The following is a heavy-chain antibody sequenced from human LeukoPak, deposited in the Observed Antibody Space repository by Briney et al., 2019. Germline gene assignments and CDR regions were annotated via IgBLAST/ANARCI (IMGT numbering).Heavy chain of an antibody. J-gene: IGHJ4*02. CDR2: IYYSGST. V-gene: IGHV4-31*03. D-gene: IGHD6-19*01. Sequence: PSETLSLTCTVSGGSISSGGYFWSWIRQHPGKALEWIGYIYYSGSTYYNPSLKSRVTISLDTSKNQFSLRLSSVTAADTAVYYCARAVPGWSYFDYWGQGTLVTVSS. CDR3: ARAVPGWSYFDY. CDR1: GGSISSGGYF.